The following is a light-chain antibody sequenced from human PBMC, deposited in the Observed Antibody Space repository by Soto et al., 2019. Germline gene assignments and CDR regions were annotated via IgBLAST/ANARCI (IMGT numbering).Light chain of an antibody. Sequence: VLTQSPSTLTVSPGERATLSCRASQSVSSNLAWYQQKPGQPPRLLIHDASTRATGIPARFSGSGSGTEFTLTISSLQSEDFAVYHCQQYGSSSWTFGQGTKADIK. CDR1: QSVSSN. CDR2: DAS. V-gene: IGKV3D-15*01. CDR3: QQYGSSSWT. J-gene: IGKJ1*01.